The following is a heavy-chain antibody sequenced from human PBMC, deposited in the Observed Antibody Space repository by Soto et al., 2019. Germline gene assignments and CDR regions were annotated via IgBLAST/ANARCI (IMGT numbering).Heavy chain of an antibody. CDR2: TYYRSKWYN. V-gene: IGHV6-1*01. D-gene: IGHD6-6*01. J-gene: IGHJ6*02. CDR3: ARDRSSSSVSYYYYYYGMDV. CDR1: GDSVSSNSAA. Sequence: TLSLTCAISGDSVSSNSAAWNWIRQSPSRGLEWLGRTYYRSKWYNDYAVSVKSRITINPDTSKNQFSLQLNSVTPEDTAVYYCARDRSSSSVSYYYYYYGMDVWGQGTTVTVSS.